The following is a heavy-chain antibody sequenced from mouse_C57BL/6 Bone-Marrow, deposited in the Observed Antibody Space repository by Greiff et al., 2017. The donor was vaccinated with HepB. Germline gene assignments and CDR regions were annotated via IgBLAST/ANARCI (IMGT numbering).Heavy chain of an antibody. Sequence: EVKLMESGGGLVKPGGSLKLSCAASGFTFRDYGMHWVRQAPEKGLEWVAYISSGSSTIYYADTVKGRFTISRDNAKNTLFLQMTSLRSEDTAMYYCARDGKIWFAYWGQGTLVTVSA. CDR2: ISSGSSTI. D-gene: IGHD2-1*01. V-gene: IGHV5-17*01. CDR3: ARDGKIWFAY. CDR1: GFTFRDYG. J-gene: IGHJ3*01.